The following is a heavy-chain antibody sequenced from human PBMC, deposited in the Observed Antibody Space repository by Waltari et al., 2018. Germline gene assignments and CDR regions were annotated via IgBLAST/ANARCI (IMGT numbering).Heavy chain of an antibody. CDR1: GGSIISTTYY. V-gene: IGHV4-39*01. CDR3: ATHSANHDYHYYAMDV. J-gene: IGHJ6*02. D-gene: IGHD2-15*01. CDR2: SYYSGSP. Sequence: QLPLQESGPGLVKPSETLSLTCIVSGGSIISTTYYWGWIRQPPGKGLEWIGSSYYSGSPNYNPSLKSRVTISVDTSKNRFSLKVSSVTAADTALYYCATHSANHDYHYYAMDVWGLGTTVTVSS.